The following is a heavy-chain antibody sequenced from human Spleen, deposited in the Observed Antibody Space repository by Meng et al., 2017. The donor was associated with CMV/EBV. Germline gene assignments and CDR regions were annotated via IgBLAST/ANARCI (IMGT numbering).Heavy chain of an antibody. CDR3: ARDVPTRIAVAGSSFDY. Sequence: GGSLRLSCSASGFTFSNYWMSWVRQAPGKGLEWVANIVQDGSERYYVDSVKGRFTISRDNAKNSLYLQMNSLRAEGTAVYYCARDVPTRIAVAGSSFDYWGQGTLVTVSS. J-gene: IGHJ4*02. CDR2: IVQDGSER. D-gene: IGHD6-19*01. CDR1: GFTFSNYW. V-gene: IGHV3-7*01.